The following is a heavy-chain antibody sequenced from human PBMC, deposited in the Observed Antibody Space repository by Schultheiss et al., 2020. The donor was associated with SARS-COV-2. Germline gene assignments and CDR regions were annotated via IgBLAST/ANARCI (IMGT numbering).Heavy chain of an antibody. D-gene: IGHD2-21*02. CDR1: GFTFSSYG. J-gene: IGHJ6*02. CDR3: AKEIWAYCGGDCYSSGGMDV. CDR2: ISYDGSNK. V-gene: IGHV3-30*18. Sequence: GESLKISCAASGFTFSSYGMHWVRQASGKGLEWVAVISYDGSNKYYADSVKGRFTISRDNSKNTLYLQMNSLRAEDTAVYYCAKEIWAYCGGDCYSSGGMDVWGQGTTVTVSS.